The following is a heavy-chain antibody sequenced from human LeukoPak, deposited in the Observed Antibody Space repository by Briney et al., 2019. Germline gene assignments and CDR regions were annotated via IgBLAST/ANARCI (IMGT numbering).Heavy chain of an antibody. CDR1: GGSISSSSYY. CDR3: ARDQMGSDY. J-gene: IGHJ4*02. Sequence: SETLSLTCTVSGGSISSSSYYWGWIRQPPGKGLEWIGSIYYSGSTYYNPSLKSRVTISVDTSKNQFSLKLSSVTAADTAVYYCARDQMGSDYWGQGILVTVSS. V-gene: IGHV4-39*07. D-gene: IGHD3-10*01. CDR2: IYYSGST.